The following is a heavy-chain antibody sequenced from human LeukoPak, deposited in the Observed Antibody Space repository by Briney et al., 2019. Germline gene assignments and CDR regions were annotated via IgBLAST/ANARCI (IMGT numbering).Heavy chain of an antibody. CDR3: ARGGGSHYEIDY. Sequence: SETLSLTCTVSGGSIRSYFWSWIRQPPGKGLEWIGYVYYSGSTNYNPSLKSRVTISVDKSMNQFSLRLTSVTAADTAVYFCARGGGSHYEIDYWGQGTLVTVSS. V-gene: IGHV4-59*12. J-gene: IGHJ4*02. CDR1: GGSIRSYF. D-gene: IGHD3-10*01. CDR2: VYYSGST.